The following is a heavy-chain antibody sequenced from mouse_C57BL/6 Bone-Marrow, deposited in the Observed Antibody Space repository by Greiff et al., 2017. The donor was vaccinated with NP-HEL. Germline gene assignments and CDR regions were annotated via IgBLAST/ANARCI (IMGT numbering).Heavy chain of an antibody. D-gene: IGHD2-4*01. CDR3: ARQGGIYYDYWFAY. J-gene: IGHJ3*01. CDR2: ISSGSSTI. V-gene: IGHV5-17*01. Sequence: EVQLVESGGGLVKPGGSLKLSCAASGFTFSDYGLHWVRQAPEKGLAWVAYISSGSSTIYYADTVKGRFTISRDNAKNTLFLQMTRLRSEDTAMYYCARQGGIYYDYWFAYWGQGTLVTVSA. CDR1: GFTFSDYG.